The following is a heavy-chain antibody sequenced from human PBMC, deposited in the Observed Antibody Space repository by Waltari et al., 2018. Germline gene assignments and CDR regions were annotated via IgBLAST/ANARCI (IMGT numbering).Heavy chain of an antibody. D-gene: IGHD5-12*01. CDR2: INHAGNI. Sequence: QVQLQQWGAGPLKPSETLSLTRGVRGGSLSSYYWSWIRQSPGKGLEWIGEINHAGNIHYNPSFKSRVTMSIDTARNQFSLEVKSVIAADTAVYFCARISGLDYATPMWGLGTVVTVSS. J-gene: IGHJ3*01. V-gene: IGHV4-34*01. CDR3: ARISGLDYATPM. CDR1: GGSLSSYY.